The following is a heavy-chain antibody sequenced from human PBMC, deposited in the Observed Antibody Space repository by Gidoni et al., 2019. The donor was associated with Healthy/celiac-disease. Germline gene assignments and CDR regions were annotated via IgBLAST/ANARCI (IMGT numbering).Heavy chain of an antibody. D-gene: IGHD6-6*01. CDR2: IIPILGIA. Sequence: QVQLVQSGAEVKKPGSSVKVSCKASGGTFSSYAISWVRQAPGQGLEWMGRIIPILGIANYAQKFQGRVTITADKSTSTAYMELSSLRSEDTAVYYCARDRSSSYSSSPHFDYWGQGTLVTVSS. CDR1: GGTFSSYA. CDR3: ARDRSSSYSSSPHFDY. J-gene: IGHJ4*02. V-gene: IGHV1-69*04.